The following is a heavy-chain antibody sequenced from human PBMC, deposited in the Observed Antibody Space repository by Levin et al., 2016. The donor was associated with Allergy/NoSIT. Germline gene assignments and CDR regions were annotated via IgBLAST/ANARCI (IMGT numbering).Heavy chain of an antibody. J-gene: IGHJ6*02. Sequence: KVSCKGSGYSFTSYWISWVRQMPGKGLEWMGRIDPSDSYTNYSPSFQGHVTISADKSISTAYLQWSSLKASDTAMYYCARRGRREDGMDVWGQGTTVTVSS. V-gene: IGHV5-10-1*01. D-gene: IGHD1-26*01. CDR1: GYSFTSYW. CDR3: ARRGRREDGMDV. CDR2: IDPSDSYT.